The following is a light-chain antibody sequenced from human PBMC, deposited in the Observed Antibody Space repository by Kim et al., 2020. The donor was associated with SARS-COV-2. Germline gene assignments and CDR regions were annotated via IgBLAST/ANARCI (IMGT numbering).Light chain of an antibody. J-gene: IGLJ1*01. Sequence: QSALTQPPSVSGSPGQSVTISCTGTSSDIGAYNYVSWYQQHPGKAPKIMISDVNKRPSGVPDRFSGSKSGNTASLTISGLQAQDEADYYCCSYAGSSSYVFGIGTKVTVL. CDR1: SSDIGAYNY. CDR3: CSYAGSSSYV. V-gene: IGLV2-11*01. CDR2: DVN.